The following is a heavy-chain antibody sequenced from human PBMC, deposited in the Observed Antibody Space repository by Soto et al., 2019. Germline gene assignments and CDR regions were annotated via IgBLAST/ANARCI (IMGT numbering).Heavy chain of an antibody. D-gene: IGHD5-12*01. V-gene: IGHV3-7*01. CDR3: ARGGNGYENWPPYYYYGMDV. CDR1: GFTFDSYW. CDR2: IKQDGGQT. Sequence: LRLSCAASGFTFDSYWMTWVRQAPGKGLEWVAHIKQDGGQTYYVDSVKGRFTISRDNAKTSLYLQMNSLRAEETSVYFCARGGNGYENWPPYYYYGMDVWGQGTTVTVSS. J-gene: IGHJ6*02.